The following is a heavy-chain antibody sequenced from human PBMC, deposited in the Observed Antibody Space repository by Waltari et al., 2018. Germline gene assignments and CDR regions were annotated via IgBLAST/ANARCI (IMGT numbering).Heavy chain of an antibody. D-gene: IGHD5-12*01. CDR1: GFTFTNYW. CDR2: LKQDGSEV. V-gene: IGHV3-7*01. Sequence: EVQLVESGGGLVQPGGSLRLSCAASGFTFTNYWMSWVRQAPGKGLEWVANLKQDGSEVHSVDSMKGRFTLSRDNAKNSLYVQMNSLRAEDTAVYYCARDEEGAGRWLQNGAFDIWGQGTMVTVSS. J-gene: IGHJ3*02. CDR3: ARDEEGAGRWLQNGAFDI.